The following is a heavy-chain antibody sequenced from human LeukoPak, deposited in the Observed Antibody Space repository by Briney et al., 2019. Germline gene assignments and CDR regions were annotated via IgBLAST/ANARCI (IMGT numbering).Heavy chain of an antibody. CDR1: GFIVSGNY. CDR3: ARDPASTRSERYAFDI. D-gene: IGHD1-1*01. V-gene: IGHV3-53*01. Sequence: GGSLRLSCAASGFIVSGNYMSWVRQASGKGLEWVSVIYSGGSTYYADSVKGRFTITRDSSKNTLYLQMNSLRAEDTAVYYCARDPASTRSERYAFDIWGQGTMVTVSS. J-gene: IGHJ3*02. CDR2: IYSGGST.